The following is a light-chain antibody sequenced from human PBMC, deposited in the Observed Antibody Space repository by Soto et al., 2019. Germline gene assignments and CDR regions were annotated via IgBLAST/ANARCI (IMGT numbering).Light chain of an antibody. CDR2: YDN. CDR1: SSNIGSNS. CDR3: AVWDDSLNGFFV. J-gene: IGLJ1*01. Sequence: QSVLTQLPSASGTPRQRVTISCSGSSSNIGSNSVSWYQQLPGTAPKLLIYYDNQRPSGVPDRFSGSKSGTSASLAISGLRSEDEADYFCAVWDDSLNGFFVFGTGTKVTVL. V-gene: IGLV1-44*01.